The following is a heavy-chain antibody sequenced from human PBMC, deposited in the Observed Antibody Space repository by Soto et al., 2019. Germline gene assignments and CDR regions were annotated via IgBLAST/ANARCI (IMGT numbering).Heavy chain of an antibody. CDR1: GFTFSDYA. D-gene: IGHD2-2*01. V-gene: IGHV3-30-3*01. CDR2: ISYDGSNK. J-gene: IGHJ4*02. CDR3: GKGCSSTSCPIDY. Sequence: SLRLSCAASGFTFSDYAMHWVRQAPGKGLEWVATISYDGSNKYYADSVKGRVTISRDNSKNTLYLQMNSLRAEDTAVYYCGKGCSSTSCPIDYWGQGTLVTVSS.